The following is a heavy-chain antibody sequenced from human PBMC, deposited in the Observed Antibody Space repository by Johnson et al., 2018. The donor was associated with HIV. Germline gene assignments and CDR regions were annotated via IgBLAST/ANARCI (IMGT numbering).Heavy chain of an antibody. Sequence: QVQLVESGGHVVQPGGSLRLSCAASGFTFSSYGMHWVRQAPGKGLEWVAFIRSDGSDKYYADFVKGRFTVSRDNSKNTMYLEMNSLRSEDTAVYYCAKDRRQGGSNPDAFDLWGQGTMVTVSS. D-gene: IGHD1-26*01. J-gene: IGHJ3*01. CDR2: IRSDGSDK. V-gene: IGHV3-30*02. CDR1: GFTFSSYG. CDR3: AKDRRQGGSNPDAFDL.